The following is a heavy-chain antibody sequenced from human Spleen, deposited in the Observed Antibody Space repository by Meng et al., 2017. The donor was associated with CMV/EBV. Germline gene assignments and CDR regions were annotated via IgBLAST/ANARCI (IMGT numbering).Heavy chain of an antibody. CDR2: IHHSGSA. CDR3: ASFDHIPRRNYFDY. J-gene: IGHJ4*02. CDR1: GGSMGSGNYS. Sequence: GQRTESGPGLGGPSQAPSLPCTCSGGSMGSGNYSWSWVRQPPGKGLEWIGYIHHSGSAYYNPSLKSRVSISVDTSKNQFSLNLNSMTAADTAVYYCASFDHIPRRNYFDYGGQGTLVTVSS. D-gene: IGHD2-21*01. V-gene: IGHV4-30-4*01.